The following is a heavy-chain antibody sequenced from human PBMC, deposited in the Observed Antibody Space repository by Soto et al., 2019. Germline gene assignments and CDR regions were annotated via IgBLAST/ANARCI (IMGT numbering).Heavy chain of an antibody. D-gene: IGHD6-19*01. CDR3: AREGKGIAVVNTEYFQH. CDR2: ISYDGSNK. Sequence: QVQLVESGGGVVQPGRSLRLSCAASGFTFSSYAMHWVRQAPGKGLEWVAVISYDGSNKYYADSVKGRFTISRDNSKNTLYLQMNSLRAEDTAVYYCAREGKGIAVVNTEYFQHWGQGTLVTVSS. V-gene: IGHV3-30-3*01. J-gene: IGHJ1*01. CDR1: GFTFSSYA.